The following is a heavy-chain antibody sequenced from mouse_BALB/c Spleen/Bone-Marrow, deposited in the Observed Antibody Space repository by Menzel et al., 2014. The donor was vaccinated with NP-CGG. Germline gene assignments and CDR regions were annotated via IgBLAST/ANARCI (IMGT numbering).Heavy chain of an antibody. CDR3: ARSGKGRNAMDY. D-gene: IGHD3-3*01. Sequence: QVQLKESGAELVRPGVSVKISCKGSGYTFTDYAIHWVKQSHAKSLEWIGLISGYYGDAIYNQKFKGKATMTVDKSSRTAYMDLARLTSEDSAIYYCARSGKGRNAMDYWGQGTSVTVSS. V-gene: IGHV1-67*01. J-gene: IGHJ4*01. CDR2: ISGYYGDA. CDR1: GYTFTDYA.